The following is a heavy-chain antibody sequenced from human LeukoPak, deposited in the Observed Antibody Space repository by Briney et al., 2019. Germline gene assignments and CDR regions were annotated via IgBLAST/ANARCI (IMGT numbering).Heavy chain of an antibody. D-gene: IGHD2-2*01. CDR1: GGSTSSSRYY. CDR3: ARSLIIPASYYYYYYMDV. CDR2: VFYDGSP. V-gene: IGHV4-39*07. Sequence: SETLSLTCTVSGGSTSSSRYYWVWIRQSPGRGLEWLGNVFYDGSPHYNPPLRSRPYISLDTSMNQFSLRLTSMTAADTAVYYCARSLIIPASYYYYYYMDVWGEGTTVTVSS. J-gene: IGHJ6*03.